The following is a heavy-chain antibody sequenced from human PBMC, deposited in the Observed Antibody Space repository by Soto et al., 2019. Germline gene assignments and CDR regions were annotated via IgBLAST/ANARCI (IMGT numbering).Heavy chain of an antibody. CDR3: ANDAASTNGWYFFDY. D-gene: IGHD6-19*01. J-gene: IGHJ4*02. V-gene: IGHV3-23*01. Sequence: GGSLRLSCAASGFIFTTYAMSWVRQALGKGLEWVSVMSNSGDLTYYADSVKGRFTISRDNSENTLYLQMSSLRAEDAAIYYCANDAASTNGWYFFDYRAQASLDIVSA. CDR2: MSNSGDLT. CDR1: GFIFTTYA.